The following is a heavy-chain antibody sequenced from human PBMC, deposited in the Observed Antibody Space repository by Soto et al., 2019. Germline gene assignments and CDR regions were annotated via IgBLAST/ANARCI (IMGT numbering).Heavy chain of an antibody. V-gene: IGHV2-5*02. CDR3: AHRQTAGGRIYLNQYYFNY. CDR2: IYWDADK. D-gene: IGHD5-12*01. CDR1: GFSLSTSGVG. Sequence: SGPTVVNPTQTLTLTCTFSGFSLSTSGVGVGWIRQPPGKALEWLALIYWDADKRYSPSLKSRLTITKGTSKNQVVLTMTNMDPVDTATYYCAHRQTAGGRIYLNQYYFNYWAQGTLVTGSS. J-gene: IGHJ4*02.